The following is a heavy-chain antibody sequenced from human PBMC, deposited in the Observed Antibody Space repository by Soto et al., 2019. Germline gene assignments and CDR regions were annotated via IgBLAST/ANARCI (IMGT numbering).Heavy chain of an antibody. D-gene: IGHD6-19*01. V-gene: IGHV3-11*01. CDR1: GFTFNDYY. CDR3: AREVRTSGWFRRLDS. Sequence: PGGSLRLSCAVSGFTFNDYYMSWIRQAPGKGLEWISYISGGGSTTYHADSVRGRFTISRDNAKNPLFLQMNSLRAEDTAVYYCAREVRTSGWFRRLDSWGQGILVTVSS. J-gene: IGHJ4*02. CDR2: ISGGGSTT.